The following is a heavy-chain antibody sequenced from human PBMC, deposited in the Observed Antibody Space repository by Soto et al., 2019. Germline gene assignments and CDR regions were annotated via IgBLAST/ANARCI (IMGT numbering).Heavy chain of an antibody. J-gene: IGHJ4*02. V-gene: IGHV1-18*01. CDR3: ARADYCSGGSCYPGATDY. CDR2: ISAHNGNT. CDR1: GYTFTSYG. D-gene: IGHD2-15*01. Sequence: QVQLVQSGAEVKKPGASVKVSCKASGYTFTSYGINWLRQAPGQGLEWVGWISAHNGNTKYAQNLQGRVTMTTDTPTSTAYMEMGSLRSDATAVYYCARADYCSGGSCYPGATDYWGQGTLVTVSS.